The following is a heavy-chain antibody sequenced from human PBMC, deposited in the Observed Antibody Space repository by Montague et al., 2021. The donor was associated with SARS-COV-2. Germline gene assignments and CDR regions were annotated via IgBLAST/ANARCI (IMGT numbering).Heavy chain of an antibody. CDR1: GGSVSSGSYY. CDR2: IYDSGITHYASGIT. D-gene: IGHD5-24*01. J-gene: IGHJ4*02. Sequence: SETLSLTCTVSGGSVSSGSYYWSWIRQPPGKGLEWIGYIYDSGITHYASGITHYNPSLRSRVSISVDRSVNQFSLTLSSVTAADTAVYYCAGRGGYKQTMDYWGQGTLVTVSS. CDR3: AGRGGYKQTMDY. V-gene: IGHV4-61*01.